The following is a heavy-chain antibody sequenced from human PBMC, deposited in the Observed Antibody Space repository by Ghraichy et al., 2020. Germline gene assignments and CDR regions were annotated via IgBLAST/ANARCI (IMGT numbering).Heavy chain of an antibody. D-gene: IGHD6-6*01. CDR1: GGSISSSSYY. CDR2: IYYTGSS. CDR3: ARLIAARTDV. V-gene: IGHV4-39*01. Sequence: SETLSLTCTVSGGSISSSSYYWGWIRQPPGKGLEWIGSIYYTGSSYYSPSLKSRVTISVDTAENQFSLKLSSVTAADTAVYYCARLIAARTDVWGQGTTVTVSS. J-gene: IGHJ6*02.